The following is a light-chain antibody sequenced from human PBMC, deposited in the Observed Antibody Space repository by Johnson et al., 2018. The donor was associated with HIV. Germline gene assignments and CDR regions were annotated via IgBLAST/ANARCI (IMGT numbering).Light chain of an antibody. J-gene: IGLJ1*01. V-gene: IGLV1-51*01. Sequence: QPVLTQPPSVSAAPGQKVTISFSGSSSNIGNNYVSWYQQLPGTAPKLLIYDNNKRPSGIPDRFSGSKSGTSATLGITGLQTGDEADYYCGTWDSSLSSGGVFGTGTKVTVL. CDR2: DNN. CDR1: SSNIGNNY. CDR3: GTWDSSLSSGGV.